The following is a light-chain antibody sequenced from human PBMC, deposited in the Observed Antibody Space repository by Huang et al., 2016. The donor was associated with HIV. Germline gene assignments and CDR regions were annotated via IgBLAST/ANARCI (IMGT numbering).Light chain of an antibody. Sequence: DIQMTQSPSSLSASVGDRVTITCRAIQSITNYLNWFQQKPGKAPKLLIHGASSLQSGVPSRFSGSGSGTDCTLSISSLQPEDFVTYYCQQTYSNSPTFGQGTKLEIK. CDR1: QSITNY. CDR3: QQTYSNSPT. CDR2: GAS. V-gene: IGKV1-39*01. J-gene: IGKJ1*01.